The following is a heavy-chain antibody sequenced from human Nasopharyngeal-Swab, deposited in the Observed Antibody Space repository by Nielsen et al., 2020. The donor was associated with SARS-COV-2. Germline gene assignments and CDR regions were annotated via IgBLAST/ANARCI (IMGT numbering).Heavy chain of an antibody. J-gene: IGHJ6*02. D-gene: IGHD3-22*01. V-gene: IGHV3-30-3*01. Sequence: WIRQPPGKGLEWAAVISYDGSNKYYADSVKGRFTISRDNSKNTLYLQMNSLRAEDTAVYYCARTDSSGYYPVTYYYYGMDVWGQGTTVTVSS. CDR2: ISYDGSNK. CDR3: ARTDSSGYYPVTYYYYGMDV.